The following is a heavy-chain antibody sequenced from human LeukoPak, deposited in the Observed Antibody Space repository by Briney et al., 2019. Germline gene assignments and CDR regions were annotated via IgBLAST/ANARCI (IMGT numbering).Heavy chain of an antibody. V-gene: IGHV1-2*02. CDR1: GYTFTGYY. Sequence: ASVKVSCKASGYTFTGYYMHWVRQAPGQGLEWMGWINPNSGGTNYAQKFQGRVTMTRDTSISTAYMELSRLRSDDTAVYYCAGGYGSGMKVVTAVPRYYFDYWGQGTLVTVSS. J-gene: IGHJ4*02. CDR2: INPNSGGT. CDR3: AGGYGSGMKVVTAVPRYYFDY. D-gene: IGHD3-10*01.